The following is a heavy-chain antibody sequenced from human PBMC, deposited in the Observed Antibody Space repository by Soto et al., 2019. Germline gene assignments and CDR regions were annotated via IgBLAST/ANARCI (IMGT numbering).Heavy chain of an antibody. J-gene: IGHJ3*02. D-gene: IGHD2-15*01. CDR3: ARRVVTATVDAFDI. Sequence: ASVKVSCKASGGTFSSYAISWVRQAPGQGLEWMGGIIPIFGTANYAQKFQGRVTITADASTSTAYMELSSLRSEDTAVYYCARRVVTATVDAFDIWGQGTMVTVSS. CDR1: GGTFSSYA. V-gene: IGHV1-69*13. CDR2: IIPIFGTA.